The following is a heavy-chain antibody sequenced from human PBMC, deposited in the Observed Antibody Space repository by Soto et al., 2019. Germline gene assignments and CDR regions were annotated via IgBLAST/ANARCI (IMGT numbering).Heavy chain of an antibody. V-gene: IGHV1-18*01. CDR2: INAYNGDT. J-gene: IGHJ6*02. CDR3: ARVGSGGTCWMDV. D-gene: IGHD2-15*01. Sequence: QDQLVQSGAEVKKPGASVKVSCKASGYSFTSYGISWVRQAPGQGLEWMGWINAYNGDTNYPQKVQGRVTMTTDTSTSTAYMELRSLRSDDTAVYYCARVGSGGTCWMDVWGQGTTVTVSS. CDR1: GYSFTSYG.